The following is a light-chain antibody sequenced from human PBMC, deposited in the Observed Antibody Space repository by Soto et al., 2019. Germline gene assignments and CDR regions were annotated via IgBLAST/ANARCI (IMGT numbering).Light chain of an antibody. J-gene: IGKJ1*01. CDR1: QSVGTF. V-gene: IGKV3-11*01. CDR3: QQYDTSPT. Sequence: EIVLTQSPGTLSLSPGERATLSCRASQSVGTFFAWYQQKPGQAPRLLIYDSSNRATGIPARFSGSGSGTDFTLTISSLEPEDFAVYYCQQYDTSPTFGQGTKVDIK. CDR2: DSS.